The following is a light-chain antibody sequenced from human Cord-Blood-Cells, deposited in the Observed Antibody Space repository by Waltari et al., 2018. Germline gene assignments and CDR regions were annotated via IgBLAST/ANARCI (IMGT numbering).Light chain of an antibody. Sequence: QSALTQPASVSGSPGQSITISCTGTSSDVGGYNYVSWYQQHPGKAPKLMIYDVSKRPAGVSNRFAGSKSGTTSPLTISGLQAEDEADYYCSSYTSSSTWVFGGGTKMTVL. V-gene: IGLV2-14*01. J-gene: IGLJ3*02. CDR2: DVS. CDR1: SSDVGGYNY. CDR3: SSYTSSSTWV.